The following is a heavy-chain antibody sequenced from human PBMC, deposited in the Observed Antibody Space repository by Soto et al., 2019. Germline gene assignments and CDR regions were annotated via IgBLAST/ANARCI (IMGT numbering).Heavy chain of an antibody. CDR2: ITVGTGNT. Sequence: ASVQVSCKASGFIFTTSSVQWVRQARGQRLEWIGWITVGTGNTNYAHKFQERVTITTDMSTSTAYMELSNLRSEDTAVDYCAAGDSSGYYGGWGQGTQVTVSS. CDR3: AAGDSSGYYGG. V-gene: IGHV1-58*01. CDR1: GFIFTTSS. J-gene: IGHJ4*02. D-gene: IGHD3-22*01.